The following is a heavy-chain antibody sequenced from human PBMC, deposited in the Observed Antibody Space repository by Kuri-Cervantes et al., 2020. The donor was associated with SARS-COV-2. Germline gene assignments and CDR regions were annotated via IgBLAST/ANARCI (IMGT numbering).Heavy chain of an antibody. D-gene: IGHD3-10*01. V-gene: IGHV1-24*01. CDR3: ATGSPLSGFHNWFDP. J-gene: IGHJ5*02. Sequence: ASVKVSCKVSGYTLTNLLMHWVRQAPGKGLEWMGGFDPEDDETIYAQKFQGRVTMTEDTSTDTAYMELSSLRSEDTAVYYYATGSPLSGFHNWFDPWGQGTLVTVSS. CDR2: FDPEDDET. CDR1: GYTLTNLL.